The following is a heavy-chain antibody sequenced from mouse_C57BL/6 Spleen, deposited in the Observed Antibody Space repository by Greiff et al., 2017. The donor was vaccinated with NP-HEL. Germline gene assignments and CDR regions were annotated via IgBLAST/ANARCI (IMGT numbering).Heavy chain of an antibody. CDR2: ISDGGSYT. V-gene: IGHV5-4*01. CDR3: ARIYYGNYRAMDY. Sequence: VQLKESGGGLVKPGGSLKLSCAASGFTFSSYAMSWVRQTPEKRLEWVATISDGGSYTYYPDNVKGRFTISRDNAKNNLYLQMSHLKSEDTAMYYCARIYYGNYRAMDYWGQGTSVTVSS. CDR1: GFTFSSYA. D-gene: IGHD2-1*01. J-gene: IGHJ4*01.